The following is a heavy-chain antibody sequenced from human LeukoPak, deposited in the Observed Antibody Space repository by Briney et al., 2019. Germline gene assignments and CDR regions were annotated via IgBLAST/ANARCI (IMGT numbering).Heavy chain of an antibody. CDR3: AKETGYGGYDYGDY. J-gene: IGHJ4*02. CDR2: ISGSGGST. V-gene: IGHV3-23*01. CDR1: GFTFSSYA. D-gene: IGHD5-12*01. Sequence: TGGSLRLSCAASGFTFSSYAMSWVRQAPGKGLEWVSGISGSGGSTYYADSVKGRFTISRDNSKNTLYLQMNSLRAEDTAVYYCAKETGYGGYDYGDYWGQGTLVTVSS.